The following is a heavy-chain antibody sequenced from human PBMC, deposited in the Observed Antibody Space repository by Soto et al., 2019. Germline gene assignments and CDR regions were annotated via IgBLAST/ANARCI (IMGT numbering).Heavy chain of an antibody. J-gene: IGHJ6*02. Sequence: SETLSLTCTVSGGSISSGGDYWSWIRQHPGKGLEWIGYIYYSGSTYYNPSLKSRVTISVDTSKNQFSLKLSSVTAADTAVYYCARVMTRGSYYGMDVWGQGTTVTVSS. CDR2: IYYSGST. V-gene: IGHV4-31*03. CDR3: ARVMTRGSYYGMDV. CDR1: GGSISSGGDY. D-gene: IGHD1-26*01.